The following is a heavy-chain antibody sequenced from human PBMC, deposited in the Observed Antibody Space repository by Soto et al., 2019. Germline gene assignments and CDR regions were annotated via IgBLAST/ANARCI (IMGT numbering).Heavy chain of an antibody. V-gene: IGHV4-31*03. CDR1: GGSISSGGYY. CDR3: ASGFGGITGTY. CDR2: IYYSGST. D-gene: IGHD1-20*01. Sequence: QVQLQESGPGLVKPSQTLSLTCTVSGGSISSGGYYWSWIRQHPGKGLAWIGYIYYSGSTYYNPSLKSRVTISVDTSKNQFSLELSSVTDADTAVYYCASGFGGITGTYWGQGTLVTVSS. J-gene: IGHJ4*02.